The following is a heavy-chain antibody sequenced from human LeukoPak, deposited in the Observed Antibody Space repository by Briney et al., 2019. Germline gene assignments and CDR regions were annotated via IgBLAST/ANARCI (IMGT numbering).Heavy chain of an antibody. CDR3: ARFGITGTPGAFDI. J-gene: IGHJ3*02. Sequence: SETLSLTCTVSGGSISSYYWSWIRQPAGKGLEWIGRIYTSGSTNYNPSLKSRVTMSVDTSKNQFSLKLSSVTAAETAVYYCARFGITGTPGAFDIWGEGTMLTVSS. V-gene: IGHV4-4*07. D-gene: IGHD1-20*01. CDR1: GGSISSYY. CDR2: IYTSGST.